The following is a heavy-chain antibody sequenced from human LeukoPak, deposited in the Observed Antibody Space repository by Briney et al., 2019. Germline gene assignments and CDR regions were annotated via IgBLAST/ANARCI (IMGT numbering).Heavy chain of an antibody. D-gene: IGHD2/OR15-2a*01. Sequence: PGGSLRLSCAASGFTFSSYGMSWVRQAPGKGLEWVSGISGSDGTTHYADSVKGRFTISRDNSKNTLYLQMNGLRAEDTAVYYCAKDSAKKYDDYWGQGTLVTVSS. J-gene: IGHJ4*02. V-gene: IGHV3-23*01. CDR1: GFTFSSYG. CDR3: AKDSAKKYDDY. CDR2: ISGSDGTT.